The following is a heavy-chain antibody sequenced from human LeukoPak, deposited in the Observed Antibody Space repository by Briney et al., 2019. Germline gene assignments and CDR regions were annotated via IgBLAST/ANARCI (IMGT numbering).Heavy chain of an antibody. J-gene: IGHJ6*02. Sequence: ASVKVSCKASGYTFTSYDINWVRQATGQGLEWMGWMNPNSGNTGYAQKFQGRATMTRNTSISTAYMELSSLRSEDTAVYYCARVDCSSTSCLVYYGMDVWGQGTTVTVSS. D-gene: IGHD2-2*01. V-gene: IGHV1-8*01. CDR2: MNPNSGNT. CDR1: GYTFTSYD. CDR3: ARVDCSSTSCLVYYGMDV.